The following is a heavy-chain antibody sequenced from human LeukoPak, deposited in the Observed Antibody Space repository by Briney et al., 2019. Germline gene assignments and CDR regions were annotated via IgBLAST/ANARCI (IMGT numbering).Heavy chain of an antibody. V-gene: IGHV4-38-2*01. CDR1: GYSISSGYY. J-gene: IGHJ4*02. Sequence: SETLSLTCAVSGYSISSGYYWGWIRQPPGKGLEWIGSIYHSGSTYYNPSLKSRVTISVDTSKNQFSLKLSSVTAADMAVYYCARQRRIQLWLLPFGYWGQGTLVTVSS. D-gene: IGHD5-18*01. CDR2: IYHSGST. CDR3: ARQRRIQLWLLPFGY.